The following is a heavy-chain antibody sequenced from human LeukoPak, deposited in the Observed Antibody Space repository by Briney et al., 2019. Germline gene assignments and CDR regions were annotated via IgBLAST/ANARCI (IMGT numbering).Heavy chain of an antibody. V-gene: IGHV3-11*01. Sequence: GGSLRLSCAASGFTFSDYYMSWIRQAPGKGLEGVSYISSSGSTIYYADSVKGRFTISRDNAKNSLYLQMNSLRAEDTAVYYCVRGGLYYYYYMDVWGKGTTVTVSS. J-gene: IGHJ6*03. CDR3: VRGGLYYYYYMDV. CDR1: GFTFSDYY. CDR2: ISSSGSTI.